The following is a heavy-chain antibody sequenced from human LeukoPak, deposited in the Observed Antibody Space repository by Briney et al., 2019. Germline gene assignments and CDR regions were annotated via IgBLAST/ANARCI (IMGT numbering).Heavy chain of an antibody. V-gene: IGHV3-23*01. Sequence: GGSLRLSCAASGFTFSSYAMSWVRRAPGKGLEWVSFISGSGDTTYYADSVKGRFTISRDSSKNTLYLQMNSLRAEDTAVYYCAKSRGESRGASNYWGQGTLVTVSS. CDR3: AKSRGESRGASNY. CDR1: GFTFSSYA. J-gene: IGHJ4*02. CDR2: ISGSGDTT. D-gene: IGHD1-26*01.